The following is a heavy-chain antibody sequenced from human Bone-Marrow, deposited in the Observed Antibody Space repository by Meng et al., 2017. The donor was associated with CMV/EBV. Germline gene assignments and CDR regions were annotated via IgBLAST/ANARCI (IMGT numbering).Heavy chain of an antibody. CDR2: ISYDGSNK. CDR3: ARVMTTVTPLHYGMDV. J-gene: IGHJ6*02. V-gene: IGHV3-30*03. D-gene: IGHD4-11*01. CDR1: GFTFSSYS. Sequence: GESLKISCAASGFTFSSYSMNWVRQAPGKGLEWVAVISYDGSNKYYADSVKGRFTISRDNSKNTLYLQMNSLRAEDTAVYYCARVMTTVTPLHYGMDVWGQGTTVTVSS.